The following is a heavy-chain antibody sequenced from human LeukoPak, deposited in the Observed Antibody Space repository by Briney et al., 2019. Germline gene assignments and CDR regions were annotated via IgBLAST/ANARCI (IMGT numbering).Heavy chain of an antibody. Sequence: GASVKVSCKASGYTFTTYSLAWVRQAPGQSLEWMGWIGVNHGGTNYAQSFKDRVTLTRDTSTNTAYLELRSLRSDDTAIIYCATATQPRGYFLHWGQGTLVTVSS. CDR1: GYTFTTYS. D-gene: IGHD2-2*01. CDR3: ATATQPRGYFLH. J-gene: IGHJ1*01. V-gene: IGHV1-18*01. CDR2: IGVNHGGT.